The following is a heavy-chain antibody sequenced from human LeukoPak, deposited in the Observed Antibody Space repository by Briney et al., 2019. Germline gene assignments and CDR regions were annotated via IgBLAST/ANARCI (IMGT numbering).Heavy chain of an antibody. Sequence: ASVKVSCKVSGYTLTELSMHWVRQAPGKGLEWMGGSDPEDGETIYAQKFQGRVTMTEDTSTDTAYMELSSLRSEDTAVYYCATGPSPNWNAPYFDYWGQGTLVTVSS. D-gene: IGHD1-1*01. CDR1: GYTLTELS. V-gene: IGHV1-24*01. CDR2: SDPEDGET. CDR3: ATGPSPNWNAPYFDY. J-gene: IGHJ4*02.